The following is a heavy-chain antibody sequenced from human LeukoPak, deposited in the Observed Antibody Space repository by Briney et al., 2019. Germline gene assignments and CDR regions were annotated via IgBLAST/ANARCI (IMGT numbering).Heavy chain of an antibody. V-gene: IGHV3-9*01. J-gene: IGHJ4*02. CDR3: AKDHGSGFYYFDY. CDR2: ISWNGGVI. Sequence: GRSLRLSCAASGFNFDDYAMHWVRQVPGKGLEWFAGISWNGGVIGYADSVKGRFTISRDNAKHSLSLQMNSLRAEDTALYYCAKDHGSGFYYFDYWGQGTLVTVSS. CDR1: GFNFDDYA. D-gene: IGHD6-19*01.